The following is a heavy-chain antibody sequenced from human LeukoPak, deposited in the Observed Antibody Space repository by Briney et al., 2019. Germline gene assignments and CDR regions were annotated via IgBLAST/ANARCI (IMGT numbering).Heavy chain of an antibody. V-gene: IGHV3-21*04. J-gene: IGHJ4*02. Sequence: GGSLRLSCAASGFTFSRYSMNWVRQAPGKGLEWVSSISSSSSYIYYADSVKGRFAISRDNAKNSLYLQMNSLRAEDTAVYYCARDWDLRFDYWGQGTLVTVSS. CDR3: ARDWDLRFDY. CDR1: GFTFSRYS. D-gene: IGHD3-16*01. CDR2: ISSSSSYI.